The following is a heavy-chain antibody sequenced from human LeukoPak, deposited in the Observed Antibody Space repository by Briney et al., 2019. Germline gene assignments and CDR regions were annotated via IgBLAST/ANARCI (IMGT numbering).Heavy chain of an antibody. CDR2: IKSKTDGGTT. CDR1: GFTFSSYS. J-gene: IGHJ4*02. Sequence: PGGSLRLSCAASGFTFSSYSMNWVRQAPGKGLEWVGRIKSKTDGGTTDYAAPVKGRFTISRDDSKNPLYLQMNSLKTEDTAVYYCTTDSRDGYNYGRHFDYWGQGTLVTVSS. V-gene: IGHV3-15*01. CDR3: TTDSRDGYNYGRHFDY. D-gene: IGHD5-24*01.